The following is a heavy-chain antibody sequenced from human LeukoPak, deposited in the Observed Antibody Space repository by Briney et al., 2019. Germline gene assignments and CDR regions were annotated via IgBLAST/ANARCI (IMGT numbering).Heavy chain of an antibody. V-gene: IGHV4-31*03. J-gene: IGHJ4*02. CDR1: GGSITSGGYS. CDR2: IYYSGTS. D-gene: IGHD6-25*01. CDR3: ARIERGSYSLGFDY. Sequence: NPSQTLSLTCTVSGGSITSGGYSWSWIRQHPGKGLEWIGHIYYSGTSFYNPSLTSRVTISVDTSKNQFSLKLTSVNDADTAVYYCARIERGSYSLGFDYWGQGTLVTVSS.